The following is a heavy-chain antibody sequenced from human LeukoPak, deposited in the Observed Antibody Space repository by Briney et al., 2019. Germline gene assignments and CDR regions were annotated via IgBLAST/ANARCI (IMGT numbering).Heavy chain of an antibody. CDR1: GYSISSGYY. CDR2: IYHSGST. CDR3: ARGGGYQLLYDAFDI. J-gene: IGHJ3*02. V-gene: IGHV4-38-2*01. D-gene: IGHD2-2*02. Sequence: SETLSLTCAVSGYSISSGYYWGWIRQPPGKGLEWIGIIYHSGSTYYNPSLKSRVTISVDTSKNQFSLKLSTVTAADTAVYYWARGGGYQLLYDAFDIWGQGTMVTVSS.